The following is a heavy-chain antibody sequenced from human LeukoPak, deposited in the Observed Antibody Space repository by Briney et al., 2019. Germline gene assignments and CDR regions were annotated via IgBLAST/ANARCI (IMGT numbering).Heavy chain of an antibody. CDR2: ISSSSSYI. V-gene: IGHV3-21*01. J-gene: IGHJ4*02. D-gene: IGHD5-12*01. Sequence: GGSLRLSCAASGFTFSSYSMNWVRQAPGKGLEWVSSISSSSSYIYYADSVKGRFIISRDNAKNSLYLQMNSLRAEDTAVYYCARDRNSGYDSSFDYWGQGTLVTVSS. CDR1: GFTFSSYS. CDR3: ARDRNSGYDSSFDY.